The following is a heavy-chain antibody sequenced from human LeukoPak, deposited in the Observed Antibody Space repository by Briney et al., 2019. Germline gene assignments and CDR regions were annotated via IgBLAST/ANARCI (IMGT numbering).Heavy chain of an antibody. Sequence: GGSLRLSCAASGFTFSDYYMSWIRQAPGKGLEWVSYISSSGSTIYYADSVKGRFTISRDNAKNSLYLQMNSLRAEDTAVYYCARDREMATIKVYYFDYWGQGTLVTVSS. J-gene: IGHJ4*02. D-gene: IGHD5-24*01. CDR2: ISSSGSTI. CDR3: ARDREMATIKVYYFDY. V-gene: IGHV3-11*04. CDR1: GFTFSDYY.